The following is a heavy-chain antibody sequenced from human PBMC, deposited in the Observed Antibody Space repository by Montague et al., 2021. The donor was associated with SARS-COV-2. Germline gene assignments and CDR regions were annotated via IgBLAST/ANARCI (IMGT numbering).Heavy chain of an antibody. D-gene: IGHD3-3*01. Sequence: SETLSLTCTVSGYSISSGYYWGWIRQPPGKGLEWIGSIYHSGSTXYNPSLKSRVTISVDTSKNQFSLKLSSVTAADTAVDYCARDVRYYDFWSGRAQTSPDYWGQGTLVTVFS. CDR3: ARDVRYYDFWSGRAQTSPDY. CDR2: IYHSGST. V-gene: IGHV4-38-2*02. J-gene: IGHJ4*02. CDR1: GYSISSGYY.